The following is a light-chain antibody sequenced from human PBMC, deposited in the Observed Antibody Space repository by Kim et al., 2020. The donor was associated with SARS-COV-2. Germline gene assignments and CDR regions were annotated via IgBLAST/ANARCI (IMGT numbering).Light chain of an antibody. J-gene: IGKJ4*01. CDR2: GAS. Sequence: EIVMTQSPATLSVSPGERATLSCRASQSVSSHLVWYQQKHSQAPRLLIYGASARTTGVPASFSGSGSGSEFTLTISSLQSEDFEVYYCQQYHNWPPSLTFGEGTQVDIK. V-gene: IGKV3-15*01. CDR1: QSVSSH. CDR3: QQYHNWPPSLT.